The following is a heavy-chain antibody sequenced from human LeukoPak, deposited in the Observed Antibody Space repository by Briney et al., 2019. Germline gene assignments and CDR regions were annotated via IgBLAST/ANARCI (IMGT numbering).Heavy chain of an antibody. V-gene: IGHV3-30*04. CDR2: ISYDGSNK. Sequence: GGSLRLSCAASGFTFSSYAMHWVRQAPGKGLEWVAVISYDGSNKYYADSVKGRFTISRDNSKNTLYLQINSLRAEDTAVYYCARDAQSYGSGSYGDYWGQGTLVTVSS. J-gene: IGHJ4*02. D-gene: IGHD3-10*01. CDR1: GFTFSSYA. CDR3: ARDAQSYGSGSYGDY.